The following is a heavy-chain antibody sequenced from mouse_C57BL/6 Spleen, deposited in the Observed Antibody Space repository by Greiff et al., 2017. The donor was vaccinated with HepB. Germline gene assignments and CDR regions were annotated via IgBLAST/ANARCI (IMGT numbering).Heavy chain of an antibody. CDR2: INPNNGGT. D-gene: IGHD1-1*01. J-gene: IGHJ2*01. CDR3: ASLYYYGSNFDY. CDR1: GYTFTDYY. V-gene: IGHV1-26*01. Sequence: EVQLQQSGPELVKPGASVKISCKASGYTFTDYYMNWVKQSHGKSLEWIGDINPNNGGTSYNQKFKGKATLTVDKSSSTAYMERRSLTSEDSAVYYCASLYYYGSNFDYWGQGTTLTVSS.